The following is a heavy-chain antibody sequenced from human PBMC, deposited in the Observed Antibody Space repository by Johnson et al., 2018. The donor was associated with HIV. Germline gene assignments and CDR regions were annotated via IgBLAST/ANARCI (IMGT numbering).Heavy chain of an antibody. CDR3: ARKQWLVIASDAFDI. Sequence: AAGGVTVSNNYMTWVRQAPGKGLEWVSIIYSGGITHYADSVKGRFTISRDNAKRSLYLQMNSLRVEDTALFFCARKQWLVIASDAFDIWGQGTMVTVSS. D-gene: IGHD6-19*01. V-gene: IGHV3-66*01. CDR2: IYSGGIT. J-gene: IGHJ3*02. CDR1: GVTVSNNY.